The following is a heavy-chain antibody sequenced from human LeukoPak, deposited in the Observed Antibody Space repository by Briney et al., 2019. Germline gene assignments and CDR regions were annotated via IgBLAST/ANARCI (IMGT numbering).Heavy chain of an antibody. CDR3: AKEWPTQWLLRNAAFDY. V-gene: IGHV3-23*01. CDR2: ISGSGGSA. D-gene: IGHD3-22*01. Sequence: GGSLRLSCAASGITFSSYAMSWVRQAPGKGLEWVSVISGSGGSADYADSVKGRFTISRDNSKNTLYLQMNSLRAEDTAVYYCAKEWPTQWLLRNAAFDYWGQGTLVTVSS. J-gene: IGHJ4*02. CDR1: GITFSSYA.